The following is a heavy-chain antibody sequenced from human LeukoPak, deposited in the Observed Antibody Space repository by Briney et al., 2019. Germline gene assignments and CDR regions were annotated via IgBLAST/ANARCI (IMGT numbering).Heavy chain of an antibody. Sequence: ASVKVSCKASGYTFTSYGISWVRQAPGQGLEWMGWISAYNGNTNYAQKLQGRVTMTTDTSTSTAYMELSRLRSDDTAVYYCARVVGGNYYGSETGDYWGQGTLVTVSS. CDR1: GYTFTSYG. CDR2: ISAYNGNT. J-gene: IGHJ4*02. D-gene: IGHD3-10*01. V-gene: IGHV1-18*01. CDR3: ARVVGGNYYGSETGDY.